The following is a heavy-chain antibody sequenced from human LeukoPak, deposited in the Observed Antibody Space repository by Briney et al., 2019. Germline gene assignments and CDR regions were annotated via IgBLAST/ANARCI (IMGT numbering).Heavy chain of an antibody. J-gene: IGHJ1*01. V-gene: IGHV1-18*01. D-gene: IGHD6-13*01. CDR1: GYTFTSYG. CDR2: ISANDGYT. Sequence: ASVKVSCKASGYTFTSYGISWVRQAPGQGLEWMGWISANDGYTNYGQKLQGRVTMTTDTATSTAYMELRSLRSDDTAVYYCARESGQLVPQHWGQGTLVTVSS. CDR3: ARESGQLVPQH.